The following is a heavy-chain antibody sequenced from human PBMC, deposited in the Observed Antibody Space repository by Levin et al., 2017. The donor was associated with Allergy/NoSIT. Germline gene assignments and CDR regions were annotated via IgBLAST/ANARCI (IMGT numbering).Heavy chain of an antibody. V-gene: IGHV3-23*01. CDR1: GFTFSDYA. Sequence: PGGSLRLSCAASGFTFSDYAMSWVRQAPGKGLEWVSAITSSGRTYYADSVKGRFTVSRDNSKNTLYLQMNSLRADDTAVYFCAKEMTRVVPVFDSWGQGTLVTVSS. J-gene: IGHJ4*02. CDR3: AKEMTRVVPVFDS. CDR2: ITSSGRT. D-gene: IGHD4-23*01.